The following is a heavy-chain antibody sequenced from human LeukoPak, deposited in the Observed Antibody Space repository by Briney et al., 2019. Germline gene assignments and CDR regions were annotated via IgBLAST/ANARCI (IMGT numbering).Heavy chain of an antibody. Sequence: ASVTVSCKASGYTFTSYYMHWVRQAPGQGLEWMGIINPSGGSTSYAQKFQGRVTMTRDTSTSTVYMELSSLRSEDTAVYYCARRFKIAAAGMDFDYWGQGTLVTVSS. D-gene: IGHD6-13*01. CDR3: ARRFKIAAAGMDFDY. CDR2: INPSGGST. V-gene: IGHV1-46*03. CDR1: GYTFTSYY. J-gene: IGHJ4*02.